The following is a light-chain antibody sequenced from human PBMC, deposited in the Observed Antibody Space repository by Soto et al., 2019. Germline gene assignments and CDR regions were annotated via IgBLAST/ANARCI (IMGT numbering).Light chain of an antibody. Sequence: NFMLTQPHSVSESPGKTVTISCTGSSGSIASNYVQWYQQRPGSAPTTMIYEDNQRPSGVPDRFSGSIDSSSNSASLTISGLKTEDEADYYCQSYDSSNVVFGGGTQLTVL. CDR3: QSYDSSNVV. V-gene: IGLV6-57*02. CDR2: EDN. J-gene: IGLJ2*01. CDR1: SGSIASNY.